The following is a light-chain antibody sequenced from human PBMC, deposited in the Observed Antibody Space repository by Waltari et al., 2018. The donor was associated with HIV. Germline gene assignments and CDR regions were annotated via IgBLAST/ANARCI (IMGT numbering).Light chain of an antibody. CDR3: QQYNKWPRT. J-gene: IGKJ1*01. CDR2: AAS. CDR1: QSVSNE. Sequence: EVVMTQSPATLSVSPGERATLSCRASQSVSNELVWFQQKPGQAPRLLIYAASTRATGIPARFSGSGSGTEFTLTINSLQSEDFAVYYCQQYNKWPRTFGQGTKVEIK. V-gene: IGKV3-15*01.